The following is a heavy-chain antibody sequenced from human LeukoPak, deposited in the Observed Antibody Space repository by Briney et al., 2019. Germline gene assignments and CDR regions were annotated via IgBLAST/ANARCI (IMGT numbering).Heavy chain of an antibody. CDR1: GGSISSSSYY. CDR2: IYYSGST. CDR3: ARAYDILAYYFDY. Sequence: PSETLSLTXTVSGGSISSSSYYWGWIRQPPGKGLQWIGSIYYSGSTYYNPSLKSRVTISVDTSKNQFSLKLSSVTAADTAVYYCARAYDILAYYFDYWGQGTLVTVSS. V-gene: IGHV4-39*01. J-gene: IGHJ4*02. D-gene: IGHD3-9*01.